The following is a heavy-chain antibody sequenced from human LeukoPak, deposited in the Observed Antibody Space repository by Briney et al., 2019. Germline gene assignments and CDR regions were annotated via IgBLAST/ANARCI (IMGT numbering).Heavy chain of an antibody. D-gene: IGHD2-2*01. CDR3: ARLGLKPWGPIVVVPAAKGRSWFDP. J-gene: IGHJ5*02. V-gene: IGHV4-38-2*02. Sequence: SETLSLTCSVSGYSISRGYYWGWIRQPPGKGLEWIGTIYHSGSTNYNPSLKSRVTISVDTSKNQFSLKLSSVTAADTAVYYCARLGLKPWGPIVVVPAAKGRSWFDPWGQGTLVTVSS. CDR1: GYSISRGYY. CDR2: IYHSGST.